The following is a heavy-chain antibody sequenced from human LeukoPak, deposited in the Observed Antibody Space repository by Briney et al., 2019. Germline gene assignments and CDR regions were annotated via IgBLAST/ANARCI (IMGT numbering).Heavy chain of an antibody. D-gene: IGHD3-9*01. CDR1: GFTVSSIY. CDR2: IYSGGST. V-gene: IGHV3-53*01. Sequence: GGSLRLSCAASGFTVSSIYMSWVRQAPGKGLEWVSVIYSGGSTYYADSVKGRFTISRDNSKNTLYLQMNSLRAEDTAVYYCARGFAYYDILTGSSQSGAFDIWGQGTMVTVSS. J-gene: IGHJ3*02. CDR3: ARGFAYYDILTGSSQSGAFDI.